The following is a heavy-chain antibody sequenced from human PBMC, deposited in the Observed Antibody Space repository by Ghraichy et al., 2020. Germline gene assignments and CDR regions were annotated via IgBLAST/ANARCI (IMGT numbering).Heavy chain of an antibody. CDR1: GFTFSSYA. D-gene: IGHD6-19*01. J-gene: IGHJ6*02. Sequence: GESLNISCAASGFTFSSYAMSWVRQAPGKGLEWVSAISGSGGSTYYADSVKGRFTISRDNSKNTLYLQMNSLRAEDTAVYYCAKDGWDSSGWYGHYYYGMDVWGQGTTVTVSS. V-gene: IGHV3-23*01. CDR3: AKDGWDSSGWYGHYYYGMDV. CDR2: ISGSGGST.